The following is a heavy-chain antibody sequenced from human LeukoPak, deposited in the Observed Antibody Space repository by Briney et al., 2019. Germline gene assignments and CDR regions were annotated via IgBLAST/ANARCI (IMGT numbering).Heavy chain of an antibody. V-gene: IGHV3-21*01. Sequence: GGSLRLSCAASGFTFSSYSMNWVRQAPGRGLEWVSSISSSSSYIYYADSVKGRFTISRDNAKNSLYLQMNSLRAEDTAVYYCARGPRYSSGWFDYWGQGPLVTVSS. CDR1: GFTFSSYS. D-gene: IGHD6-19*01. CDR3: ARGPRYSSGWFDY. CDR2: ISSSSSYI. J-gene: IGHJ4*02.